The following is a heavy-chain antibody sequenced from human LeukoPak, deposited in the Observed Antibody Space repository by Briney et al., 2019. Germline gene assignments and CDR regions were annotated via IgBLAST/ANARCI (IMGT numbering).Heavy chain of an antibody. CDR3: ARHPPGLRYFDP. Sequence: SETLSRTCTVSGGSISGYYWSWIRQPPGKALEWIAYIDYAGDTNSSPSLKSRVTISVDTSKNQFSLRLNSVTAADTAFYYCARHPPGLRYFDPWGQGTLVTVSS. CDR1: GGSISGYY. V-gene: IGHV4-59*08. J-gene: IGHJ5*02. D-gene: IGHD3-9*01. CDR2: IDYAGDT.